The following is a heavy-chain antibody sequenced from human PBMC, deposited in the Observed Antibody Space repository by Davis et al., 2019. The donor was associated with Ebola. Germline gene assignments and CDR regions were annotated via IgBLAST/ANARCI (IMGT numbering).Heavy chain of an antibody. J-gene: IGHJ6*02. Sequence: GESLKISCAASGFTFSSYSMNWVRQAPGKGLEWVSSISSSSSYIYYADSVKGRFTISRDNSKNTLYLQMNSLRAEDTAVYYCARGVHSSSLLYYYYGMDVWGQGTTVTVSS. CDR3: ARGVHSSSLLYYYYGMDV. D-gene: IGHD6-6*01. CDR1: GFTFSSYS. CDR2: ISSSSSYI. V-gene: IGHV3-21*01.